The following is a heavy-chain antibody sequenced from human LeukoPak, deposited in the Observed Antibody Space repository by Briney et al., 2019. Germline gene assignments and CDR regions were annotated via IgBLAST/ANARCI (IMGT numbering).Heavy chain of an antibody. V-gene: IGHV4-39*01. CDR3: ARQTTTYYYDSSGYYYFDS. J-gene: IGHJ4*02. CDR2: IFYRGST. CDR1: GGSISSSTYY. Sequence: SETLSLTCTVSGGSISSSTYYWGWIRQPPGKGLEWIGSIFYRGSTYYNPSLKNRVIISVDTSKNQFSLKLSSVTAADTAVYFCARQTTTYYYDSSGYYYFDSWGQGTLVTVSS. D-gene: IGHD3-22*01.